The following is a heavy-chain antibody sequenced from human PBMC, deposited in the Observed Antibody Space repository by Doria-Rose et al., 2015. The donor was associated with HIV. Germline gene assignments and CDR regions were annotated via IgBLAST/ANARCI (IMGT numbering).Heavy chain of an antibody. J-gene: IGHJ4*02. CDR2: IFSDYER. V-gene: IGHV2-26*01. Sequence: QVTLKESGPVLVKPTETLTLTCTVSGVSLSSPGMGVSWIRQPPGKALEWLANIFSDYERSYKTSLKSRLTISRGTAKSQVVLTMTDMDPVDTATYYCARIKSSRWYHKYYFDFWGQGTLVTVSA. CDR1: GVSLSSPGMG. CDR3: ARIKSSRWYHKYYFDF. D-gene: IGHD6-13*01.